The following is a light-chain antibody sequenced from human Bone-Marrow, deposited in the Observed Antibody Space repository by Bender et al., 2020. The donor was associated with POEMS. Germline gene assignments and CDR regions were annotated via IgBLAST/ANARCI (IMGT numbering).Light chain of an antibody. Sequence: QSALTQPASVSGSPGQSITISCAGGSGDIGDSTYVSWYQQHPDKAPKLIIFDFTNRPSGVSNRFSGSKSGNTASLTISGLQAEDEADYFCSSYTITGIVIFGGGTKLTVL. CDR3: SSYTITGIVI. CDR2: DFT. V-gene: IGLV2-14*03. CDR1: SGDIGDSTY. J-gene: IGLJ2*01.